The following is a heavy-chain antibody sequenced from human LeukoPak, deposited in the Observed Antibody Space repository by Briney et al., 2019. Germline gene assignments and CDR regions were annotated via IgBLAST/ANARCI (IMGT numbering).Heavy chain of an antibody. CDR3: ARTDTVYDSSGHHDAFDI. J-gene: IGHJ3*02. Sequence: ASVKVSCKASGGTFSSYAISWVRQAPGQGLEWMGGIIPIFGTANYAQKFQGRVTITAEESTSTAYMELSSLRSEDTAVYYCARTDTVYDSSGHHDAFDIWGQGTMVTVSS. CDR2: IIPIFGTA. D-gene: IGHD3-22*01. V-gene: IGHV1-69*13. CDR1: GGTFSSYA.